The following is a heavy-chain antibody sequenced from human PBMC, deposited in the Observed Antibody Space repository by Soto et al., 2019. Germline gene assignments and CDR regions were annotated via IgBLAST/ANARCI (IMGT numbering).Heavy chain of an antibody. V-gene: IGHV1-69*13. J-gene: IGHJ6*02. CDR2: IIPIFGTA. Sequence: SVKVSCKASGGTFSSYAISWVRQAPGQGLEWMGGIIPIFGTANYAQKFQGRVTITADESTSTAYMELSSLRSEDTAVYYCARCYRSPSIAAAGTYYYYGMDVWGQGTTVTVSS. D-gene: IGHD6-13*01. CDR3: ARCYRSPSIAAAGTYYYYGMDV. CDR1: GGTFSSYA.